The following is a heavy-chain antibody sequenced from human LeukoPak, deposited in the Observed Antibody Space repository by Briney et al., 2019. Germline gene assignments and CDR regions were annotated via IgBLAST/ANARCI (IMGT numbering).Heavy chain of an antibody. D-gene: IGHD2-2*01. CDR3: ASEYCSSTSCLGYYYYYYMDV. CDR2: IIPILGIA. J-gene: IGHJ6*03. Sequence: SVKVSCKASGGTFISYTISWVRQAPGQGLEWMGRIIPILGIANYAQKFQGRGTITADKSTSTAYMELSSLRSEDTAVYYCASEYCSSTSCLGYYYYYYMDVWGKGTTVTVSS. CDR1: GGTFISYT. V-gene: IGHV1-69*02.